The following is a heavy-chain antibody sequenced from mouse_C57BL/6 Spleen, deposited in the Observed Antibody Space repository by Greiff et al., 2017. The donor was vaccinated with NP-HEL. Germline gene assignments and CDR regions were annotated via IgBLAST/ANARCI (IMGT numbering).Heavy chain of an antibody. Sequence: EVKLVESGGGLVQPGGSLKLSCAASGFTFSDYYMYWVRQTPEKRLEWVAYISNGGGSTYYPDTVKGRFTISRDNAKNTLYLQMSRLKSEDTAMYYCARHEDGNYVGGAMDYWGQGTSVTVSS. CDR1: GFTFSDYY. CDR2: ISNGGGST. CDR3: ARHEDGNYVGGAMDY. D-gene: IGHD2-1*01. V-gene: IGHV5-12*01. J-gene: IGHJ4*01.